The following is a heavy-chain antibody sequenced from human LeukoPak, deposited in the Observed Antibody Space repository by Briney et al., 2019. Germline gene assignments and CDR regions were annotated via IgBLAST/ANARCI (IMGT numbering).Heavy chain of an antibody. V-gene: IGHV4-61*02. CDR3: AGISGSYLSNWFDP. Sequence: SETLSLTCTVSGGSISIGSDYWSWIRQPAGKGLEWIGRIYSSGSTNYNPSLKSRVTISVDTSGNQFSLKLSSVTAADTAVYYCAGISGSYLSNWFDPWGQGTLVTVSS. J-gene: IGHJ5*02. CDR2: IYSSGST. D-gene: IGHD1-26*01. CDR1: GGSISIGSDY.